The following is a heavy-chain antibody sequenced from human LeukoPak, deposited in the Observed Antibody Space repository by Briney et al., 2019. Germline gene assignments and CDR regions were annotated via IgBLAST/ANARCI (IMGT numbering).Heavy chain of an antibody. J-gene: IGHJ6*03. V-gene: IGHV3-74*01. CDR2: ISSDGTST. D-gene: IGHD1-14*01. CDR1: GFTFSNYW. Sequence: GGSLRLSCAASGFTFSNYWMHWVRQAPGKGLVWVSRISSDGTSTNYADSVKGRFTISRDNAKNSLYLQMNSLRAEDTAVYYCARVGNLYYYYYMDVWGKGTTVTVSS. CDR3: ARVGNLYYYYYMDV.